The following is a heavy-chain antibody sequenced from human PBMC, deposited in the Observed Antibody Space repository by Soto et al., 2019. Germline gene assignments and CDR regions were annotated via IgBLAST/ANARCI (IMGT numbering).Heavy chain of an antibody. CDR1: GYTFAGYY. Sequence: ASVNVSCKASGYTFAGYYMHWVRQAPGQGLEWMGWINPNSGGTNYAQKFQGWVTMTRDTSISTAYMELSRLRSDDTAVYYCARAGGVDMVAAPPGGYYYYYMDVWGKGTTVTVSS. V-gene: IGHV1-2*04. J-gene: IGHJ6*03. D-gene: IGHD5-12*01. CDR2: INPNSGGT. CDR3: ARAGGVDMVAAPPGGYYYYYMDV.